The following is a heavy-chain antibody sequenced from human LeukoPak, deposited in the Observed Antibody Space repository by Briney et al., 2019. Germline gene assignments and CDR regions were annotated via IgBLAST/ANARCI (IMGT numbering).Heavy chain of an antibody. CDR2: IYTSGST. D-gene: IGHD2-2*01. CDR3: ARDRGGDILVVPAIDAFDI. Sequence: SQTLSLTCTVSGGSISSGSYYWSWIRQPDGKGLEGIGRIYTSGSTNYNPSLKSRVTISVDTSKNQFSLKLSSVTAADTAVYYCARDRGGDILVVPAIDAFDIWGQRTMVTVSS. J-gene: IGHJ3*02. V-gene: IGHV4-61*02. CDR1: GGSISSGSYY.